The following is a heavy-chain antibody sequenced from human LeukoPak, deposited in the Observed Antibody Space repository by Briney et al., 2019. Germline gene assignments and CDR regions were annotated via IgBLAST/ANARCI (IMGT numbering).Heavy chain of an antibody. CDR2: INPNHGDT. CDR3: ARDQTPYYYDSSGYKFDY. V-gene: IGHV1-2*02. J-gene: IGHJ4*02. D-gene: IGHD3-22*01. CDR1: GYTFTGYY. Sequence: ASVKVSCKASGYTFTGYYMHWVRQAPGQGLEWMGWINPNHGDTNYAQKFQDRVSMTRDTSISTAYMHLSRLRSADTAVYYCARDQTPYYYDSSGYKFDYWGQGTLVTVSS.